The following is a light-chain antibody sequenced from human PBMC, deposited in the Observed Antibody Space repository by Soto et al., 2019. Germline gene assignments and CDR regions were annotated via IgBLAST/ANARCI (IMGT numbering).Light chain of an antibody. CDR2: EVS. CDR3: CLYAVTFYV. V-gene: IGLV2-14*01. J-gene: IGLJ1*01. CDR1: SSDVGGYGS. Sequence: QSVLTQPASVSGPPGQSITISCTGTSSDVGGYGSVSWYQQHPGKAPKLMIYEVSNRPSGVSNRFSGSKSGNTASLTISGLQAEDEADYYCCLYAVTFYVFGTGTKVTVL.